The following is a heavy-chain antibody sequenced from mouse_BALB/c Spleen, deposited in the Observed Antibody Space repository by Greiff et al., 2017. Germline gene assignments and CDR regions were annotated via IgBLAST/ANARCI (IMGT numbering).Heavy chain of an antibody. V-gene: IGHV1-69*01. CDR1: GYTFTDYW. CDR3: ARSGPTVASFDY. D-gene: IGHD1-1*01. J-gene: IGHJ2*01. Sequence: QVQLQQPGAELVMPGASVKMSCKASGYTFTDYWMHWVKQRPGQGLEWIGAIDTSDSYTSYNQKFKGKATLTVDESSSTAYMQLSSLTSEDSAVYYCARSGPTVASFDYWGQGTTLTVSS. CDR2: IDTSDSYT.